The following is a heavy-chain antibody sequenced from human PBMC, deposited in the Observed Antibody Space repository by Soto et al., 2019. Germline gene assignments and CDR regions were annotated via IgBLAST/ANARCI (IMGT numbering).Heavy chain of an antibody. J-gene: IGHJ4*02. D-gene: IGHD2-15*01. Sequence: ASVKVSCKASGYTFTSYYMHWVRQAPGQGLEWMGMINPILGITNYAQKFQGRVTMTADKSTSTAYMELSSLRSEDTAVYYCAGVDRAAVFDYWGQGTLVTVSS. CDR2: INPILGIT. CDR3: AGVDRAAVFDY. CDR1: GYTFTSYY. V-gene: IGHV1-46*01.